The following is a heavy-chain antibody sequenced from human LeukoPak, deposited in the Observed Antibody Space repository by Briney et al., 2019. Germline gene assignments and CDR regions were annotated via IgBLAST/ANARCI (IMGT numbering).Heavy chain of an antibody. CDR3: ARHKYGSGSYFDY. CDR1: GGSISSYY. D-gene: IGHD3-10*01. J-gene: IGHJ4*02. V-gene: IGHV4-59*01. Sequence: PSETLSLTCTVSGGSISSYYWSWIRQPPGKGLEWIGYIYYSGSTNYNPSLKSRVTISVDTSKNQFSLKLSSVTAADTAMYYCARHKYGSGSYFDYWGQGTLVTVSS. CDR2: IYYSGST.